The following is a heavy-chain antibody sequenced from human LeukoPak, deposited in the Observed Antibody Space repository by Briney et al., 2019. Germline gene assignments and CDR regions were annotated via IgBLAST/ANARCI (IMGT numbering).Heavy chain of an antibody. Sequence: ASVKVSCKASGYTFTRYSIHWVRQAPGQGLEWMGIISPSGGSTSNAQKFQGRVTMTGDTSTSTVYMELSSLRSEDTAVYYCATSSGSGAYYGMDVWGQGTTVTVSS. J-gene: IGHJ6*02. D-gene: IGHD6-6*01. CDR1: GYTFTRYS. CDR3: ATSSGSGAYYGMDV. V-gene: IGHV1-46*01. CDR2: ISPSGGST.